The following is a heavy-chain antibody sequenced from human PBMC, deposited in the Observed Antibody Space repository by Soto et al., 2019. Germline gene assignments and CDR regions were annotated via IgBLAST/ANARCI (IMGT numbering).Heavy chain of an antibody. D-gene: IGHD6-13*01. CDR1: GGTFSSYA. Sequence: GASVKVSCEASGGTFSSYAISWVRQAPGQGLEWMGGIIPIFGTANYAQKFQGRVTITADESTSTAYMELSSLRSEDTAVYYCARSQGIPLPCHPASYYFDYWGQGTLVTVSS. CDR2: IIPIFGTA. J-gene: IGHJ4*02. V-gene: IGHV1-69*13. CDR3: ARSQGIPLPCHPASYYFDY.